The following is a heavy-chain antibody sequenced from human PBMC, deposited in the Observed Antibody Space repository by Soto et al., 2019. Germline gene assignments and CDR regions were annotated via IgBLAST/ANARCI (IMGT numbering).Heavy chain of an antibody. CDR1: GYTFTSYG. D-gene: IGHD3-3*01. CDR2: ISAYNGNT. J-gene: IGHJ3*02. CDR3: ARQNDFWSGYYMGAFDI. Sequence: QVQLVQSGAEVKKPGASVKVSCKASGYTFTSYGISWVRQAPGQGLEWMGWISAYNGNTNYAQKLQGRVTMTTDTSTKKAYMELRSLRSDDTAVYYCARQNDFWSGYYMGAFDIWGQGTMVTVSS. V-gene: IGHV1-18*01.